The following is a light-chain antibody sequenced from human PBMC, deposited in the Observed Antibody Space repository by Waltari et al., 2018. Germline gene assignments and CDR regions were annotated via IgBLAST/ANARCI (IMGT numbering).Light chain of an antibody. CDR2: DVS. CDR3: SSQSSNNVVL. CDR1: RTDAGGYTS. Sequence: QSALTQPASASGSPGQSVTIFCTGTRTDAGGYTSVSWYQEHPGQAPRVIIYDVSDRPSGVSDRFSGSKSGNTASLTISGLQAEDEADYYCSSQSSNNVVLFGGGTKLTVL. V-gene: IGLV2-14*01. J-gene: IGLJ2*01.